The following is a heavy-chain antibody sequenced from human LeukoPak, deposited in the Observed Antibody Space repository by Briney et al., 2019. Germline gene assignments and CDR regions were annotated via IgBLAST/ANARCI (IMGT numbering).Heavy chain of an antibody. CDR2: IYSGGST. Sequence: GGSLRLSCAASGFTVSSNYMSWVRQAPGKGLEWVSVIYSGGSTYYADSVKGRFTISRDNSKNTLYLQMNSLRAEDTAVYYCAKETEVAITNWFDPWGQGTLVTVSS. CDR1: GFTVSSNY. D-gene: IGHD3-22*01. V-gene: IGHV3-53*01. J-gene: IGHJ5*02. CDR3: AKETEVAITNWFDP.